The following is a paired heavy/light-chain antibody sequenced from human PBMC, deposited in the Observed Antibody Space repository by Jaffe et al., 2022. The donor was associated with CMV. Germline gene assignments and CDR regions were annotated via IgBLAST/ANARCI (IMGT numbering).Light chain of an antibody. J-gene: IGKJ3*01. CDR3: LQYNIYPRA. Sequence: DIQMTQSPSSLSASVGDRVTITCRASQDIRNDLGWYQQKPGKAPKRLIYGASNLQGGVPSRFSGSGSGTEFTLTISSLQPEDFATYYCLQYNIYPRAFGPGTKVDIK. V-gene: IGKV1-17*01. CDR1: QDIRND. CDR2: GAS.
Heavy chain of an antibody. CDR2: ISRSGDAT. CDR3: AKDPGGGFGWLGPEDWFDP. D-gene: IGHD5-18*01. CDR1: GFTFRGYV. Sequence: EVQLVESGGGLIQPGGSLRLSCATSGFTFRGYVMTWVRQAPGKGLEWVSTISRSGDATYYAESLKGRFTISRDNSNNILHLQMNSLRADDTAAYYCAKDPGGGFGWLGPEDWFDPWGQGTLVTVSS. V-gene: IGHV3-23*04. J-gene: IGHJ5*02.